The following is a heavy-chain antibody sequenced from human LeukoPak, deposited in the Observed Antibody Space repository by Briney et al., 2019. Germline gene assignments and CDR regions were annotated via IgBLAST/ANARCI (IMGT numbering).Heavy chain of an antibody. D-gene: IGHD2-8*01. CDR2: IYHSGTT. Sequence: PSETLSLTCGVSGYSISSDYNWGWIRQPPGKGLEWIGNIYHSGTTYYNPSLKSRVTISVDTSKNQFSLKPNSMTAADTAVYYCARVWMVYAAFDLWGQGTPVTVSS. J-gene: IGHJ5*02. V-gene: IGHV4-38-2*01. CDR3: ARVWMVYAAFDL. CDR1: GYSISSDYN.